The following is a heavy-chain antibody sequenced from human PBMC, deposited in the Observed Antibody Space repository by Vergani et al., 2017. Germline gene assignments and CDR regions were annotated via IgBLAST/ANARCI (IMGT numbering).Heavy chain of an antibody. J-gene: IGHJ5*02. CDR1: GYSFTSYW. CDR2: IYPGDSDT. D-gene: IGHD3-22*01. V-gene: IGHV5-51*01. CDR3: ARHQYYYDSSGFTRTSWFDP. Sequence: EVPLVQSGAEVKKPGESLKISCKCSGYSFTSYWIGWVRQMPGKGLEWMGIIYPGDSDTRYSPSFQGQVTISADKSISTAYLQWSSLKASDTAMYYCARHQYYYDSSGFTRTSWFDPWGQGTLVTVSS.